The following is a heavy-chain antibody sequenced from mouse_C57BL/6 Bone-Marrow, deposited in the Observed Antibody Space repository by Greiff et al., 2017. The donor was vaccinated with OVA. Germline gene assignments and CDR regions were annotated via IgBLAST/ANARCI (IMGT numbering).Heavy chain of an antibody. Sequence: EVQLVESEGGLVQPGSSMKLSCTASGFTFSDYYMAWVRQVPEKGLEWVANINYDGSSTYYLDSLKSRFIISRDNAKNILYLQMSSLKSEDTATYYCASDQGPAMDNWGEGTSGTVSS. CDR3: ASDQGPAMDN. CDR1: GFTFSDYY. J-gene: IGHJ4*01. CDR2: INYDGSST. D-gene: IGHD3-2*02. V-gene: IGHV5-16*01.